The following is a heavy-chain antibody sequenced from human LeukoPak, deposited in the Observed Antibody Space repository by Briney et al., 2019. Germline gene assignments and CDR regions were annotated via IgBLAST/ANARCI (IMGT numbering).Heavy chain of an antibody. CDR3: ARDPPSGGFDS. CDR2: ISTSSSTI. V-gene: IGHV3-48*01. Sequence: GGSLRLSCAASGFSFSTYSMNWVRQAPGKGLEWVSYISTSSSTIYYADSVKGQFTISRDDAKNSLYLQMNSLRAEDTAVYYCARDPPSGGFDSWGQGTLVTVSS. J-gene: IGHJ4*02. CDR1: GFSFSTYS. D-gene: IGHD3-16*01.